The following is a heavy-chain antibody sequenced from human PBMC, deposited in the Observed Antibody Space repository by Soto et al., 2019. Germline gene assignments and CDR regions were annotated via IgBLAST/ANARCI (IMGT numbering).Heavy chain of an antibody. Sequence: TLSLTCTVSGGSVSTNSYSWGWIRQSPGKGLEWIGTIYSSENTYYNPSLLSRVTISVDTSKNEFSLRLSSVTAADTAVYYCARVPRGYCSSTSCRPEHYYYYYGMDVWGQGTTVTVSS. CDR2: IYSSENT. CDR1: GGSVSTNSYS. D-gene: IGHD2-2*01. CDR3: ARVPRGYCSSTSCRPEHYYYYYGMDV. J-gene: IGHJ6*02. V-gene: IGHV4-39*01.